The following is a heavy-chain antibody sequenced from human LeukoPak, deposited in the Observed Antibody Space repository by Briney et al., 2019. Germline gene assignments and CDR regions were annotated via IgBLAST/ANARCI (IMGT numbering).Heavy chain of an antibody. J-gene: IGHJ6*02. D-gene: IGHD2-15*01. CDR2: IIPILGIA. V-gene: IGHV1-69*04. CDR1: GGTFSSYA. Sequence: ASVKVSCKASGGTFSSYAISWVRRAPGQGLEWMGRIIPILGIANYAQKFQGRVTITADKSTSTAYMELSSLRSEDTAVYYCARDRVAATRGYYYYGMDVWGQGTTVTVSS. CDR3: ARDRVAATRGYYYYGMDV.